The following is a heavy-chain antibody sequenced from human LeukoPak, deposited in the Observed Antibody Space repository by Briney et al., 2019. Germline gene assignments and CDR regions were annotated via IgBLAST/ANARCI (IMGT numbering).Heavy chain of an antibody. D-gene: IGHD1-26*01. CDR1: GFTFSSYG. V-gene: IGHV3-48*02. CDR2: ISSGSSTI. Sequence: GGSLRLSCAASGFTFSSYGMNWVRQAPGKGLEGVSYISSGSSTIYYADSVKGRFTISRDNAKNSLYLQMNSLRDEDTAVYYCARSAGGSYYDWFDPWGQGTLVTVSS. J-gene: IGHJ5*02. CDR3: ARSAGGSYYDWFDP.